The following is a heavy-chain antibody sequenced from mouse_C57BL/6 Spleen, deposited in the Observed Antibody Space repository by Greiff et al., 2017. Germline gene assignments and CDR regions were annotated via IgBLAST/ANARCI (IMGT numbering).Heavy chain of an antibody. V-gene: IGHV14-2*01. D-gene: IGHD2-4*01. J-gene: IGHJ2*01. CDR3: ARTYDYDVNYFDY. CDR2: IDPEDGET. Sequence: VQLQHSGAELVKPGASVKLSCTASGFNFNDYYMHWVKQRPEQGLEWIGRIDPEDGETKYAPKFQGKATITADTSSNTAYLQLSSLTSEDTAVYYCARTYDYDVNYFDYWGQGTTLTVAS. CDR1: GFNFNDYY.